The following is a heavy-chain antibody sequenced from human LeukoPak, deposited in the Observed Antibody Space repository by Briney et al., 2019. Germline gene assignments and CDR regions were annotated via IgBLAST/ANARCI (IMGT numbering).Heavy chain of an antibody. CDR1: GFTASGNF. J-gene: IGHJ4*02. CDR2: IYSGGST. Sequence: GGSRRLSCAASGFTASGNFLSGVRQPPGKGLEWVSDIYSGGSTYYADSVKGRFTISRDNSKDTLYLQMNSLRAEDTAVYYCTRGGGGSFPHYWGQGTLVTVSS. V-gene: IGHV3-53*01. CDR3: TRGGGGSFPHY. D-gene: IGHD2-21*01.